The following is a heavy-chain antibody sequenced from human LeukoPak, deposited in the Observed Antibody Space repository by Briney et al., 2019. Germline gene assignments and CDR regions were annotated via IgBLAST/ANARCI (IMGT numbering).Heavy chain of an antibody. V-gene: IGHV3-21*04. CDR2: ISSSSSYI. J-gene: IGHJ1*01. D-gene: IGHD2-15*01. CDR3: AKAQQWWEHNFQH. CDR1: GFTFSSYS. Sequence: PGGSLRLSCAASGFTFSSYSMNWVRQAPGKGLEWVSSISSSSSYIYYADSVKGRFTISRDNSKNTLYLQMNSLRAEDTAVYYCAKAQQWWEHNFQHWGQGTLVTVSS.